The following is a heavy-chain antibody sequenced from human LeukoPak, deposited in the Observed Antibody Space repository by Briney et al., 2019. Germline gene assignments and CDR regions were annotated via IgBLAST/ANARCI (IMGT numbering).Heavy chain of an antibody. CDR1: GFTFSSYG. CDR2: ISYDGSNK. D-gene: IGHD2-21*02. CDR3: AKDSQPDIVVVTANYYYGMDV. J-gene: IGHJ6*02. Sequence: PGRSLRLSCAASGFTFSSYGMHWVRQAPGKGLEWVAVISYDGSNKYYADSVKGRFTISRDNSKNTLYLQMNSLRAEDTAVYYCAKDSQPDIVVVTANYYYGMDVWGQGTTVTVSS. V-gene: IGHV3-30*18.